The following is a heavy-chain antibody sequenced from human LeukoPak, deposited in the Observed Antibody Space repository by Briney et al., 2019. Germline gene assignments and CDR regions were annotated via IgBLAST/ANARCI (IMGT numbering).Heavy chain of an antibody. CDR2: INPSGGST. CDR3: ARDVADFWSGLLRLGELSPQYYFDY. J-gene: IGHJ4*02. V-gene: IGHV1-46*01. D-gene: IGHD3-16*02. CDR1: GYTFTSYY. Sequence: ASVKVSCKASGYTFTSYYMHWVRQAPGQGLEWMGIINPSGGSTSYAQKFQGRVTMTRDTSTSTVYMDLSSLRSEDTAVYYCARDVADFWSGLLRLGELSPQYYFDYWGQGTLVTVSS.